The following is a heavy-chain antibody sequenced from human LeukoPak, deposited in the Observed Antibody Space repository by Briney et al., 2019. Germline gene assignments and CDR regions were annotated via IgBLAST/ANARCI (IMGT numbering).Heavy chain of an antibody. CDR3: ARAGSTGIVVVTATLFDY. Sequence: ASVKVSCKASGYTFTGYYMHWVRQAPGQGFEWMGWINPNSGGTNYAQKFQGRVTMTRDTSISTAYMELSRLRSDDTAVYYCARAGSTGIVVVTATLFDYWGQGTLVTVSS. J-gene: IGHJ4*02. CDR1: GYTFTGYY. CDR2: INPNSGGT. D-gene: IGHD2-21*02. V-gene: IGHV1-2*02.